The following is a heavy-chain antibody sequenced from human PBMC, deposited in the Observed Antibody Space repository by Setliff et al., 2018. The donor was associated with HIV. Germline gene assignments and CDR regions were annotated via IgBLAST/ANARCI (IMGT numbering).Heavy chain of an antibody. D-gene: IGHD1-7*01. CDR1: GFTFDDYG. Sequence: PGGSLRLSCAASGFTFDDYGMSWVRQAPGKGLEWVSGISAGGGSTYYADSVKGRFTISRDNSKNTLYLQMNSLRAEDTAVYYCATDRGTYWGQGTLVTAPQ. V-gene: IGHV3-23*01. CDR3: ATDRGTY. J-gene: IGHJ4*02. CDR2: ISAGGGST.